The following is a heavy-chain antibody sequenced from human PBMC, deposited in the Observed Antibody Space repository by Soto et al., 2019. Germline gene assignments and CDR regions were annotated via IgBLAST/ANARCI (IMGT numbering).Heavy chain of an antibody. D-gene: IGHD1-26*01. V-gene: IGHV1-18*01. CDR2: ISFYNGDT. CDR1: GYMFTG. J-gene: IGHJ6*02. Sequence: QVQLVQSGPEVKTPGASVKVSCKASGYMFTGWVRQAPGQGLECMGWISFYNGDTDYAEKFQGRVTMTTDTSTSTVYMELRSLTFDDTAVYFCATVAPAYSDYYYSGMDVWGQGTTVTVSS. CDR3: ATVAPAYSDYYYSGMDV.